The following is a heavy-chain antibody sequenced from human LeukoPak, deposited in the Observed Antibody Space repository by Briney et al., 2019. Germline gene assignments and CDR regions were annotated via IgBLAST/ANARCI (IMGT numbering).Heavy chain of an antibody. V-gene: IGHV3-23*01. CDR2: ISGSGGST. J-gene: IGHJ4*02. CDR1: GFTFSSYG. Sequence: GGSLRLSCAASGFTFSSYGISWVRQAPGKGLEWVSAISGSGGSTYYADSVKGRFTISRDNSKNTLYLQMNSLRAEDTAVYYCAKPLAGSSWYFDYWGREPWSPSPQ. D-gene: IGHD6-13*01. CDR3: AKPLAGSSWYFDY.